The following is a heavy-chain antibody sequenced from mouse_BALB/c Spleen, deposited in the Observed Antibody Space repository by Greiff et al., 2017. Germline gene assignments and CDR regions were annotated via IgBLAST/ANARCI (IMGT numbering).Heavy chain of an antibody. D-gene: IGHD2-10*02. CDR3: ARYGNAFAY. J-gene: IGHJ3*01. Sequence: DVQLQESGAELVRPGALVKLSCKASGFNIKDYYMHWVKQRPEQGLEWIGWIDPENGNTIYDPKFQGKASITADTSSNTAYLQLSSLTSEDTAVYYCARYGNAFAYWGQGTLVTVSA. V-gene: IGHV14-1*02. CDR2: IDPENGNT. CDR1: GFNIKDYY.